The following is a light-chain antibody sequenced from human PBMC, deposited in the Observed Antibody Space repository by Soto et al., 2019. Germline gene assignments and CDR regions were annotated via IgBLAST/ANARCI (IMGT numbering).Light chain of an antibody. V-gene: IGKV3-20*01. CDR1: QSVNNNF. J-gene: IGKJ1*01. CDR3: QQYGRTPRT. Sequence: EIVLTQSPGTLSLSPGERATLSCRASQSVNNNFLAWYQQKPGQAPRLLIYGASSRATGIPDKFSGSGSGTDFTLTISSLEPEDFAVYYCQQYGRTPRTFGQGTKVE. CDR2: GAS.